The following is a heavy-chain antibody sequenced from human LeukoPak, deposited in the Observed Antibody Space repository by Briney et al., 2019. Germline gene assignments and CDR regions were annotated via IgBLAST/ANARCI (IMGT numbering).Heavy chain of an antibody. J-gene: IGHJ6*03. V-gene: IGHV1-69*13. Sequence: ASVKVSCKASGGTFSSYAISWVRQAPGQGLEWMGGIIPIFGTANYAQKFQGRVTITADESTSTAYMELSSLRSEDTAVYYCAVVVPTAVYYYYYMDVWGKGTTVTVSS. CDR3: AVVVPTAVYYYYYMDV. CDR1: GGTFSSYA. CDR2: IIPIFGTA. D-gene: IGHD2-2*01.